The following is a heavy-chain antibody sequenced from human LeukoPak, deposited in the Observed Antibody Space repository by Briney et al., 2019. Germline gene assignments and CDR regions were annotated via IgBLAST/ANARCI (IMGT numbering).Heavy chain of an antibody. CDR1: GFTFSRYA. V-gene: IGHV3-64D*06. CDR3: ARGQVGAINDAFDI. CDR2: ISSNGGST. J-gene: IGHJ3*02. D-gene: IGHD1-26*01. Sequence: PGGSLRLSCSASGFTFSRYAMHWVRQAPGKGLEYVSAISSNGGSTYYADSVKGRFTISRDNSKNTLYLQMSSLRAEDTAVYYCARGQVGAINDAFDIWGQGTMVTVSS.